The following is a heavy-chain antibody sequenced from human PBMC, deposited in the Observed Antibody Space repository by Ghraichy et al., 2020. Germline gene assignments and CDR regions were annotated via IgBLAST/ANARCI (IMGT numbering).Heavy chain of an antibody. Sequence: LSLTCAASGFTFTSYAMTWVRQAPGRGLEWVSAISGRGDNTNDADSVKGRFTISRDNSKNTLDLQMNSLTVEGTAIYFCAKVRLWLRDFDLWGRGTLVTVYS. J-gene: IGHJ2*01. V-gene: IGHV3-23*01. CDR2: ISGRGDNT. D-gene: IGHD5-18*01. CDR1: GFTFTSYA. CDR3: AKVRLWLRDFDL.